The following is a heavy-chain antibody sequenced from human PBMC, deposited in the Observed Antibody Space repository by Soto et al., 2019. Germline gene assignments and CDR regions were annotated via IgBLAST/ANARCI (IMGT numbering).Heavy chain of an antibody. CDR3: ARDRHLNLRGYSYGSVLRYYGMDV. V-gene: IGHV1-2*02. CDR1: GYTFTGYY. Sequence: ASVKVSCKASGYTFTGYYMHWVRQAPGQGLEWMGWINPNSGGTNYAQKFQGRVTMTRDTSISTAYMELSRLRSDDTAVYYCARDRHLNLRGYSYGSVLRYYGMDVWGQGTTVTVSS. CDR2: INPNSGGT. D-gene: IGHD5-18*01. J-gene: IGHJ6*02.